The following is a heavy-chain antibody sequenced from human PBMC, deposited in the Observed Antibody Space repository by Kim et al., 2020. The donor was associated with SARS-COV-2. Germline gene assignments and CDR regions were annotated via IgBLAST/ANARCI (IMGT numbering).Heavy chain of an antibody. D-gene: IGHD3-10*01. Sequence: SETLSLTCAVYGGSFSGYYWSWIRQPPGKGLEWIGEINHSGSTNYNPSLKSRVTISVDTSKNQFSLKLSSVTAADTAVYYCARVPRGGSGSHFDYWGQGTLVTVSS. J-gene: IGHJ4*02. V-gene: IGHV4-34*01. CDR2: INHSGST. CDR1: GGSFSGYY. CDR3: ARVPRGGSGSHFDY.